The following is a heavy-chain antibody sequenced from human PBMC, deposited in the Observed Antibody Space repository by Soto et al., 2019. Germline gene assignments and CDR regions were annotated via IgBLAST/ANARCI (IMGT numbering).Heavy chain of an antibody. J-gene: IGHJ5*02. CDR2: ISAYNGNT. CDR3: ARGGGPITIFGVVIVAWFDP. Sequence: QVQLVQSGAEVKKPGASVKVSCKASGYTFTSYGISWVRQAPGQGLEWMGWISAYNGNTNYAQKLQGRVTMTTDTATSTAYMELRSLRSDDTAVYYCARGGGPITIFGVVIVAWFDPWGQGTLVTVSS. V-gene: IGHV1-18*01. CDR1: GYTFTSYG. D-gene: IGHD3-3*01.